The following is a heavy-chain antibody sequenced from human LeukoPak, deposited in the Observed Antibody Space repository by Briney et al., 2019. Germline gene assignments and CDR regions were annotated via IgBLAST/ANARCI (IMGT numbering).Heavy chain of an antibody. D-gene: IGHD3-22*01. CDR2: ISGSGGST. CDR3: EKDRIITMIVVALDY. CDR1: GFTFSSYA. Sequence: GGSLRLSCAASGFTFSSYAMSWVRQAPGKGLEWVSAISGSGGSTYYADSVKGRFTISRDNYKNTLYLQMNSLRAEDTAVYYCEKDRIITMIVVALDYWGQGTLVTVSS. J-gene: IGHJ4*02. V-gene: IGHV3-23*01.